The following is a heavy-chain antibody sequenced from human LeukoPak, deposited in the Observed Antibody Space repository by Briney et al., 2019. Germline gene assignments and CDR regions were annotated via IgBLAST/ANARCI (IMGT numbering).Heavy chain of an antibody. J-gene: IGHJ6*02. CDR3: ATDTAMAGTYYYYGMDV. CDR2: IIPIFGIA. CDR1: GGTFSSYA. Sequence: SVKVSCKASGGTFSSYAISWVRQAPGQGLEWMGRIIPIFGIANYAQKFQGRVTITADKSTSTAYMELGSLRSEDTAVYYCATDTAMAGTYYYYGMDVWGQGTTVTVPS. V-gene: IGHV1-69*04. D-gene: IGHD5-18*01.